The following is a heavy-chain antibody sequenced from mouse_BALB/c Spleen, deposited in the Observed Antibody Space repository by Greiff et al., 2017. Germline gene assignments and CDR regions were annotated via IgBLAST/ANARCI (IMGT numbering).Heavy chain of an antibody. J-gene: IGHJ3*01. D-gene: IGHD2-4*01. V-gene: IGHV6-6*02. CDR1: GFTFSNYW. CDR2: IRLKSNNYAT. Sequence: EVKLVESGGGLVQPGGSMKLSCVASGFTFSNYWMNWVRQSPEKGLEWVAEIRLKSNNYATHYAESVKGRFTISRDDSKSSVYLQMNNLRAEDTGIYYCTREEITTWFAYWGQGTLVTVSA. CDR3: TREEITTWFAY.